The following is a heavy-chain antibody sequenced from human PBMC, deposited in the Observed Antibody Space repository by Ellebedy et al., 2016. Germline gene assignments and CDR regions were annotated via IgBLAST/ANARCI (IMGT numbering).Heavy chain of an antibody. V-gene: IGHV3-30-3*01. J-gene: IGHJ4*02. D-gene: IGHD1-26*01. Sequence: GGSLRLXXAASGFTFSSYAMHWVRQAPGKGLEWVAVISYDGSNKYYADSVKGRFTISRDNSKNTLYLQMNSLRAEDTAVYYCARDSTPSGGGSYYCLDYWGQGTLVTVSS. CDR1: GFTFSSYA. CDR3: ARDSTPSGGGSYYCLDY. CDR2: ISYDGSNK.